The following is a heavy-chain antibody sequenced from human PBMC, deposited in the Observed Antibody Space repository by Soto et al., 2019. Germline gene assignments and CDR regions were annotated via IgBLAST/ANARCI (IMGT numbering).Heavy chain of an antibody. J-gene: IGHJ4*02. CDR3: SREQAMAQFYY. Sequence: QVQLVQSGAEVKKPGASVKVSCKASGYTFTSYGISWVRQAPGQGLEWMGWISAYNGNTKYAQKLQGRVTMTTDTDTSTAYMELRSLRSDYTAVYYYSREQAMAQFYYWGQGTLVTVSS. CDR1: GYTFTSYG. CDR2: ISAYNGNT. D-gene: IGHD5-18*01. V-gene: IGHV1-18*01.